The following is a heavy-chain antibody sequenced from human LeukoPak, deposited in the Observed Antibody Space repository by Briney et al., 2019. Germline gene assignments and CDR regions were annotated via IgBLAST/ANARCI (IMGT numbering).Heavy chain of an antibody. J-gene: IGHJ3*02. CDR1: GFTLSDYG. CDR2: ISSDGSIK. V-gene: IGHV3-33*01. CDR3: ARDILPSGSRAFDI. D-gene: IGHD3-10*01. Sequence: GGSLRLSCAVSGFTLSDYGIHWVRQAPGKGLEWVTIISSDGSIKYADSVKGRFTVSRDSSKNTVYLQMNSLRAEDTAVYYCARDILPSGSRAFDIWGQGTMATVSS.